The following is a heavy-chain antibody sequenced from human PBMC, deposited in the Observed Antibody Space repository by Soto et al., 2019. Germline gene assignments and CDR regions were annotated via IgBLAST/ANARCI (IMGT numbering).Heavy chain of an antibody. CDR1: GGTFSSYA. CDR2: IIPIFGTA. D-gene: IGHD5-18*01. CDR3: ARDSLQIQLWSRDYYYYGMDV. V-gene: IGHV1-69*13. Sequence: SVKVSCKASGGTFSSYAISWVRQAPGQGLEWMGGIIPIFGTANYAQKFQGRVTITGDESTSTVYMELSSLRSEDTAVYYCARDSLQIQLWSRDYYYYGMDVWGQGTTVTVSS. J-gene: IGHJ6*02.